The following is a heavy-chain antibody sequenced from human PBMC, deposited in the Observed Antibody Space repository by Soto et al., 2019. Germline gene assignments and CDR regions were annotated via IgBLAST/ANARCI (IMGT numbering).Heavy chain of an antibody. CDR3: ARGSYGSGSYYFDY. J-gene: IGHJ4*02. Sequence: GGSLRLSCAASGFTFDDYGMSWVRQAPGKGLEWVSGINWNGGSTGYADSVKGRFTISRDNAKNSLYLQMNSLRAEDTALYHCARGSYGSGSYYFDYWGQGTLVTISS. V-gene: IGHV3-20*01. D-gene: IGHD3-10*01. CDR2: INWNGGST. CDR1: GFTFDDYG.